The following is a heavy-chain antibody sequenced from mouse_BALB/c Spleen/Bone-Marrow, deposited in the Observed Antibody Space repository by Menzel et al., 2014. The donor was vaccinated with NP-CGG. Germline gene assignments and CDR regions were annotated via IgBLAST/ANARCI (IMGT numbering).Heavy chain of an antibody. CDR2: INPYNDGT. CDR3: ARPYYYGSSGDSWFAY. Sequence: EVKVVESGPELVKPGASVKMSCKASGYTFTSYVMHWVKQKPGQGLEWIGYINPYNDGTKYNEKFKGKATLTSDKSSSTAYMELSSLTSEDSAVYYCARPYYYGSSGDSWFAYWGQGTLVTVSA. CDR1: GYTFTSYV. V-gene: IGHV1-14*01. D-gene: IGHD1-1*01. J-gene: IGHJ3*01.